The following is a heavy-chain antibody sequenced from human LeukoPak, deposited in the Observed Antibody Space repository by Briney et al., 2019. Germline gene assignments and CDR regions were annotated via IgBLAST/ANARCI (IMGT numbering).Heavy chain of an antibody. CDR1: GGSFSGYY. V-gene: IGHV4-34*01. CDR2: INHSGST. J-gene: IGHJ5*02. D-gene: IGHD4-23*01. Sequence: SETLSLTCAVYGGSFSGYYWSWIRQPPGKGLEWIGEINHSGSTNYNPSLKSRVTIPVDTSKNQFSLKLSSVTAADTAVYYCARGFTTVAWFDPWGQGTLVTVSS. CDR3: ARGFTTVAWFDP.